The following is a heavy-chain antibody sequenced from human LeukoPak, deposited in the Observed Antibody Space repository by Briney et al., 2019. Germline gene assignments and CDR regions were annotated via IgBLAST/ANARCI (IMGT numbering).Heavy chain of an antibody. D-gene: IGHD3-10*01. CDR2: INPETGGT. CDR1: GYTFTDYS. Sequence: ASVTVSCKASGYTFTDYSMHWVRQAPGQGLEWMGWINPETGGTNYAQKFQGRVTMTSDTSITTAYLELSSLRSDDTAVYFCAPGSMTYDYWGQGTLVTVSS. V-gene: IGHV1-2*02. J-gene: IGHJ4*02. CDR3: APGSMTYDY.